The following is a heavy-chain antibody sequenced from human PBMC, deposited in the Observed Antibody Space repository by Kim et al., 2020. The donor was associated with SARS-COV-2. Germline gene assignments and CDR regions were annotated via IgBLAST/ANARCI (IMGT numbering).Heavy chain of an antibody. CDR1: GGSISSGGYY. Sequence: SETLSLTYTVSGGSISSGGYYWSWIRQHPGKGLEWIGYIYYSGSTYYNPSLKSRVTISVDTSKNQFSLKLSSVTAADTAVYYCARDRDSGSYTYYYGMDVWGQGTTVTVSS. V-gene: IGHV4-31*03. D-gene: IGHD1-26*01. CDR3: ARDRDSGSYTYYYGMDV. J-gene: IGHJ6*02. CDR2: IYYSGST.